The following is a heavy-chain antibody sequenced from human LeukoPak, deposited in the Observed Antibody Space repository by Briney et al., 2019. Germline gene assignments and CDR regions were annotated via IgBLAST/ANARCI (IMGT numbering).Heavy chain of an antibody. CDR2: ISAYNGNT. V-gene: IGHV1-18*01. CDR3: ARRASGSYFLDY. J-gene: IGHJ4*02. CDR1: GYTFTSYG. Sequence: ASVKVPCKASGYTFTSYGISWVRQAPGQGLEWMGWISAYNGNTNYAQKLQGRVTMTTDTSTSTAYMELRSLRSGDTAVYYCARRASGSYFLDYWGQGTLVTVSS. D-gene: IGHD1-26*01.